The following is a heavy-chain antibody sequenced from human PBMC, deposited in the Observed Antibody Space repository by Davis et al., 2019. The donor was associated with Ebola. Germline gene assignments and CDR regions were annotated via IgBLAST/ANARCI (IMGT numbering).Heavy chain of an antibody. CDR2: INHSGST. D-gene: IGHD4-17*01. CDR1: GGSISSGGYY. CDR3: ARGNYGDYIVLYYYNMDV. J-gene: IGHJ6*02. Sequence: SETLSLTCTVSGGSISSGGYYWSWIRQPPGKGLEWIGEINHSGSTNYNPSLKSRVTMSVDTSKNQFSLKLSSVTAADTAVYYCARGNYGDYIVLYYYNMDVWGQGTTVTVSS. V-gene: IGHV4-61*08.